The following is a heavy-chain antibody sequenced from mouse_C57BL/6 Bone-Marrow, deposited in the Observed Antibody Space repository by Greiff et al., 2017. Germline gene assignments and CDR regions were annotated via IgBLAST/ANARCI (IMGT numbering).Heavy chain of an antibody. CDR1: GYTFTSYW. CDR2: IDPSDSYT. J-gene: IGHJ2*01. D-gene: IGHD1-1*01. CDR3: ARGGYVSSYAYYFDY. Sequence: QVQLKQPGAELVRPGTSVKLSCKASGYTFTSYWMHWVKQRPGQGLEWIGVIDPSDSYTNYHQKFKGKATLTVDTSSSTAYMQLSSLTSEDSAVYYCARGGYVSSYAYYFDYWGQGTTLTVSS. V-gene: IGHV1-59*01.